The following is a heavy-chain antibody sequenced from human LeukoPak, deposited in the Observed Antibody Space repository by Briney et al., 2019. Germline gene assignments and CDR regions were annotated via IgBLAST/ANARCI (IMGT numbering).Heavy chain of an antibody. V-gene: IGHV4-38-2*02. Sequence: PSETLSLTCSVSGYSISNDYYWGWIRQSPEKGLEWLGSISNSGSTYYNPSLRSRVTISRDMPKNQFSLELNSVTAADTAVYYCAGISTGSCFRHWGQGTLVPVSS. J-gene: IGHJ1*01. CDR3: AGISTGSCFRH. CDR1: GYSISNDYY. D-gene: IGHD4-17*01. CDR2: ISNSGST.